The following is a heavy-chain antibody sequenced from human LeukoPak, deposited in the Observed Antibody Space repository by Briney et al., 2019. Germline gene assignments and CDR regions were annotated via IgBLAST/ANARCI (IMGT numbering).Heavy chain of an antibody. Sequence: GGSLRLSCAASGFTFSSYWMSWVRQAPGKGLEWVAIIKQDGSEKYYVDSVKGRFTISRDNAKNSLYLQMNSLRAEDTAVYYCARDRDFWSDSDAFDIWGQGTMVTVSS. J-gene: IGHJ3*02. D-gene: IGHD3-3*01. CDR1: GFTFSSYW. CDR2: IKQDGSEK. V-gene: IGHV3-7*01. CDR3: ARDRDFWSDSDAFDI.